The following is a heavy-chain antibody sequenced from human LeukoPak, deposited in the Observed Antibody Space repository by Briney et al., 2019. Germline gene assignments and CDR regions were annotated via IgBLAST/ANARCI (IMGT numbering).Heavy chain of an antibody. Sequence: SETLSLTCTVSGGSISSYYWSWLRQPPGKGLEWIGYIYYSGSTNYNPSLKSRVTISVDTSKNQFSLKLSSVTAADTAVYYCASYSYYYDSSGYFDYWGQGALVTVSS. CDR1: GGSISSYY. V-gene: IGHV4-59*01. J-gene: IGHJ4*02. CDR2: IYYSGST. D-gene: IGHD3-22*01. CDR3: ASYSYYYDSSGYFDY.